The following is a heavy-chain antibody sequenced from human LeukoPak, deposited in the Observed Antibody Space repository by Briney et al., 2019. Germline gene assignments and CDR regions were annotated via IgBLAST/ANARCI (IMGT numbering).Heavy chain of an antibody. CDR3: AKAVRVYYYDSSGYSAWFDP. CDR1: GFTFSDHY. J-gene: IGHJ5*02. V-gene: IGHV3-23*01. Sequence: GGSLRLSCVGSGFTFSDHYMDWVRQAPGKGLEWVSAISGSGGSTYYADSVKGRFTISRDNSKNTLYLQMNSLRAEDTAVYYCAKAVRVYYYDSSGYSAWFDPWGQGTLVTVSS. CDR2: ISGSGGST. D-gene: IGHD3-22*01.